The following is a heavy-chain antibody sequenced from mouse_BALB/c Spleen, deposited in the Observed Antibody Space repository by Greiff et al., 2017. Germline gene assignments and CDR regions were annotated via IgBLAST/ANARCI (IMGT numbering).Heavy chain of an antibody. CDR3: ARHGDYDDGYYAMDY. J-gene: IGHJ4*01. CDR1: GFTFSSYG. Sequence: EVQRVESGGDLVKPGGSLKLSCAASGFTFSSYGMSWVRQTPDKRLEWVATISSGGSYTYYPDSVKGRFTISRDNAKNTLYLQMSSLKSEDTAMYYCARHGDYDDGYYAMDYWGQGTSVTVSS. V-gene: IGHV5-6*01. CDR2: ISSGGSYT. D-gene: IGHD2-4*01.